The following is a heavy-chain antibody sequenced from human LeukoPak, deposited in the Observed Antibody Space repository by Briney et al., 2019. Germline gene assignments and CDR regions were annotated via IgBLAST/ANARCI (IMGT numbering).Heavy chain of an antibody. CDR2: INPSGGSR. V-gene: IGHV1-46*01. J-gene: IGHJ4*02. Sequence: ASVKVSCKASGYTFTSDYMHWVRQAPGQGLGWMGIINPSGGSRSHAQKFQGRVTMTRDTSTSTVYMGLSSLRSEDTAVYYCARSIVVVPAAPYYFDYWGQGTLVTVSS. CDR1: GYTFTSDY. CDR3: ARSIVVVPAAPYYFDY. D-gene: IGHD2-2*01.